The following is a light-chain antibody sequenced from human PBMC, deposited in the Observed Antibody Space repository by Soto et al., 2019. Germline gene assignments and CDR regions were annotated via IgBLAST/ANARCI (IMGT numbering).Light chain of an antibody. Sequence: DVVMTQSPLSRPVTLGQPASISCRSSQSRAYIDGNTYLNWFHQRPGQAPRRLIYQVSIRDSGVPDRFSGSGSGTDFTLKISRVEADDVGVYYCMQGTHWPPYTFGQGTKLEIK. CDR1: QSRAYIDGNTY. CDR2: QVS. CDR3: MQGTHWPPYT. V-gene: IGKV2-30*01. J-gene: IGKJ2*01.